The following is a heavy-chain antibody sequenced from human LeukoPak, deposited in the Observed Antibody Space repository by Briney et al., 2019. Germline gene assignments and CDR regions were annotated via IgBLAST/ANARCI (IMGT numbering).Heavy chain of an antibody. CDR1: GGSISSYY. CDR3: ARGGRYCSSTSCYFEDY. Sequence: SETLSLTCTVSGGSISSYYWSWIRQPAGKGLEWIGRIYTSGSTNYNPSLKGRVTMSVDTSKNQFSLKLSSVTAADTAVYYCARGGRYCSSTSCYFEDYWGQGTLVTVSS. V-gene: IGHV4-4*07. CDR2: IYTSGST. D-gene: IGHD2-2*01. J-gene: IGHJ4*02.